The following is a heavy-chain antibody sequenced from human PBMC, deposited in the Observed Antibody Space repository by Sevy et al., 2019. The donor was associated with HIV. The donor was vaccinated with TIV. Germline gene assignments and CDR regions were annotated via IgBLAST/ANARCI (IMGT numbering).Heavy chain of an antibody. CDR1: GFTFSSYG. CDR2: ISESGNSK. Sequence: GGSLRLSCAASGFTFSSYGMSWVRQAPGKGLEWVSSISESGNSKSYADPVKGRLTISRDNSKNTLYVQMNSLRADDTAVYYCAKVHTAMAHYDYWGQGTLVTVSS. CDR3: AKVHTAMAHYDY. V-gene: IGHV3-23*01. J-gene: IGHJ4*02. D-gene: IGHD5-18*01.